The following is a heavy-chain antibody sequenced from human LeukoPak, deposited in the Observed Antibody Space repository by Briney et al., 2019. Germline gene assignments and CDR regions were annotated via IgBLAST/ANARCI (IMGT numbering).Heavy chain of an antibody. CDR2: INQDGSEK. J-gene: IGHJ4*02. CDR1: RFTFNSFW. D-gene: IGHD1-26*01. V-gene: IGHV3-7*03. Sequence: GGSLRLSCAASRFTFNSFWMSWVRQAPGKGLEWVANINQDGSEKYYVDSVKGRFTISRDNAKNSLYLQMNSLRAEDTAVYYCAKDHEWELTFFDYRGQGTLVTVSS. CDR3: AKDHEWELTFFDY.